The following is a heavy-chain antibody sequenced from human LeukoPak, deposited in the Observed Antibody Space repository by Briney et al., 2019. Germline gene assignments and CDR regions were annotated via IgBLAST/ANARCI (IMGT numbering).Heavy chain of an antibody. CDR2: INHSGST. J-gene: IGHJ6*02. D-gene: IGHD2-2*01. CDR1: GESFSGYY. V-gene: IGHV4-34*01. CDR3: ARFVVVPAAFGYYYYGMDV. Sequence: SETLSLTCAVYGESFSGYYWSWIRQPPGKGLEWIGEINHSGSTNYNPSLKSRVTISVDTSKNQFSLKLSSVTAADTAVYYCARFVVVPAAFGYYYYGMDVWGQGTTVTVSS.